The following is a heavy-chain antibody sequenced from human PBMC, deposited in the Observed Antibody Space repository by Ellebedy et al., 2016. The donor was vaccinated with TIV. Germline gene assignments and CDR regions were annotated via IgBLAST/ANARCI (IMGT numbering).Heavy chain of an antibody. D-gene: IGHD3-10*01. J-gene: IGHJ4*02. CDR3: ANVGGSGTYYNGY. CDR1: GFTVSNSY. Sequence: GGSLRLSCAASGFTVSNSYMNWVRQAPGKGLEWVSGISAGGNTYYADSVEGRFTISRDNSKNRLYLQMSSLKVEDTATYYCANVGGSGTYYNGYWGQGTLVAVSS. V-gene: IGHV3-53*01. CDR2: ISAGGNT.